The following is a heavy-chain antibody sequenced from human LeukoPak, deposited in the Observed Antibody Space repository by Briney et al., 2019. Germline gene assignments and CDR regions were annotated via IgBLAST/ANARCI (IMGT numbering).Heavy chain of an antibody. V-gene: IGHV4-34*01. CDR3: ARVPTIGTSRGAFDI. D-gene: IGHD2-2*01. J-gene: IGHJ3*02. CDR2: INHSGST. Sequence: SETLSLTCAVYGGSLSGYYWSWIRQPAGKGLEWIGEINHSGSTSYNSSLKSRVTISVTTSRNQFSLKLSSVTAADTAVYYCARVPTIGTSRGAFDIWGQGTMVTVSS. CDR1: GGSLSGYY.